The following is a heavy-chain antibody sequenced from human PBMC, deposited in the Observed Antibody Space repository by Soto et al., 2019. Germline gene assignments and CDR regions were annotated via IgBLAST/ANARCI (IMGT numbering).Heavy chain of an antibody. V-gene: IGHV4-30-4*01. Sequence: QVQLQESGPGLVKPSQTLSLSCTVSGGSISSGDYYWSWIRQPPGKGLEWIGYIYYSGSTYYNPSLKSRVTISVDTSKNQFSLKLSSVTAADTAVYYCARIVVVPAAMASNWFDPWGQGTLVTVSS. D-gene: IGHD2-2*01. CDR3: ARIVVVPAAMASNWFDP. J-gene: IGHJ5*02. CDR1: GGSISSGDYY. CDR2: IYYSGST.